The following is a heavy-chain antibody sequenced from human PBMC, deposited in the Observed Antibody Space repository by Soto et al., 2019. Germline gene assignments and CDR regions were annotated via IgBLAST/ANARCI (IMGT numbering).Heavy chain of an antibody. J-gene: IGHJ3*02. V-gene: IGHV3-73*01. CDR2: IRSKANSYAT. CDR1: GFTFSGSA. D-gene: IGHD6-6*01. CDR3: TRQLVRFDETFDI. Sequence: LRLSCAASGFTFSGSAMHWVRQASGKGLEWVGRIRSKANSYATAYAASVKGRFTISRDDSKNTAYLQMNSLKTEDTAVYYCTRQLVRFDETFDIWGQGTMVTVS.